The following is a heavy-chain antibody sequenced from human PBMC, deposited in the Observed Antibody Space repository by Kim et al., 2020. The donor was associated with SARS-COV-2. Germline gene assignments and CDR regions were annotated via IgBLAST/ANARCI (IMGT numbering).Heavy chain of an antibody. Sequence: SETLSLTCTVSGGSISSYYRSWIRQPPGKGLEWIGYIYYSGSTNYNPSLKSRVTISVDTSKNQFSLKLSSVTAADTAVYYCAREIVQDEGFNDIWGQGTMVTVSS. D-gene: IGHD2-2*01. V-gene: IGHV4-59*13. CDR1: GGSISSYY. CDR3: AREIVQDEGFNDI. J-gene: IGHJ3*02. CDR2: IYYSGST.